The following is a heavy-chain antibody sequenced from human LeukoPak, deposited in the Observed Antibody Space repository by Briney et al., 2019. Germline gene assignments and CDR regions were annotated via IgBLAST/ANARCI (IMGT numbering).Heavy chain of an antibody. Sequence: SETLSLTCTVSGASISSYYWSWTRQPPGKGLEWIGYIYYSGSTNYNPSLKSRVTISVDTSKNQFSLKLSSVTAADTAVYYCARQGCSGDSCWYFDYWGQGTLVTVSS. CDR1: GASISSYY. J-gene: IGHJ4*02. D-gene: IGHD2-15*01. CDR2: IYYSGST. CDR3: ARQGCSGDSCWYFDY. V-gene: IGHV4-59*08.